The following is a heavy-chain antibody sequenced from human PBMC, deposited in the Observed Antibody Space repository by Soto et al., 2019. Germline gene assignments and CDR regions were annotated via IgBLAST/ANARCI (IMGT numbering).Heavy chain of an antibody. Sequence: EVQLLESGGGLVQPGGSLRLSCAASRFTFNTYTMSWVRQARGKWLEWVSTISGSGGSAYDADSVKGQFTSSRDNSKNTLYLQMNSLRAEDTAVYYCAKGGGDYSSGWYGAFDIWGQGTMVTVSS. CDR2: ISGSGGSA. CDR1: RFTFNTYT. CDR3: AKGGGDYSSGWYGAFDI. J-gene: IGHJ3*02. D-gene: IGHD6-19*01. V-gene: IGHV3-23*01.